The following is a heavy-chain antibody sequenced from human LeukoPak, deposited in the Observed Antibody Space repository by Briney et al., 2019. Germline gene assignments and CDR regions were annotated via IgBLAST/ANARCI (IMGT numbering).Heavy chain of an antibody. D-gene: IGHD5-18*01. Sequence: GGSLRLSCAASGFTFSSYSMNWVRQAPGKGLEWVSYISSSSSTIYYADSVKGRFTISRDNAKNSLYLQMNSLRAEDTAVYYCARGAVDTAMVPFPFDYWGQGTLVTVSP. CDR3: ARGAVDTAMVPFPFDY. J-gene: IGHJ4*02. V-gene: IGHV3-48*01. CDR1: GFTFSSYS. CDR2: ISSSSSTI.